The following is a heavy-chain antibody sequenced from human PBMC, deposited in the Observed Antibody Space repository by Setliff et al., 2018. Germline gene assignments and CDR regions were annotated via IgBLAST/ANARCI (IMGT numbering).Heavy chain of an antibody. CDR3: SRFGLYYEAVYGGGDYYYYGMDV. CDR2: ISGYNGNT. V-gene: IGHV1-18*01. J-gene: IGHJ6*02. D-gene: IGHD3-16*01. Sequence: ASVKVSCKASGYTFTSYGFSWVLQAPGQGLEWMGWISGYNGNTNYAQKVQGRVTMTTDTSTGTIYMELRSLRADDTAVYYCSRFGLYYEAVYGGGDYYYYGMDVWGQGTTVTVSS. CDR1: GYTFTSYG.